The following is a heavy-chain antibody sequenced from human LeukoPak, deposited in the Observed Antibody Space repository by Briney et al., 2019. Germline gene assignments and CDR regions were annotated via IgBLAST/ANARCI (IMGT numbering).Heavy chain of an antibody. Sequence: SETLSLTCAVYGGSFSGYYWSWIRQPPGKGLEWIGEINHSGSTNYNPSLKSRVTISVDTSKNQFSLKLSSVTAADTAVYYCAGDWTPLGGGGFDYWGQGTLVTVSS. CDR3: AGDWTPLGGGGFDY. J-gene: IGHJ4*02. V-gene: IGHV4-34*01. D-gene: IGHD1-1*01. CDR1: GGSFSGYY. CDR2: INHSGST.